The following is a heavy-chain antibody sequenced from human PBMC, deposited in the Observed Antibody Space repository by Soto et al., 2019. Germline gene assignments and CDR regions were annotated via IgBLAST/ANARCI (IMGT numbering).Heavy chain of an antibody. CDR1: SYTFTSSY. V-gene: IGHV1-46*03. Sequence: NVYCKTASYTFTSSYMQCAVSSVGQGLEWMGIINPSGGSTSYAQKFQGRVTMTRDTSTSTVYMELSSLRSEDTAVYYCARVASEYSSSSQGAFDIWGQGTMVTVSS. CDR2: INPSGGST. CDR3: ARVASEYSSSSQGAFDI. J-gene: IGHJ3*02. D-gene: IGHD6-6*01.